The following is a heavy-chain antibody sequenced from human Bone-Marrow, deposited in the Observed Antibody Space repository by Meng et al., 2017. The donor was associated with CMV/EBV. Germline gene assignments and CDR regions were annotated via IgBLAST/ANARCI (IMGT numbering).Heavy chain of an antibody. V-gene: IGHV3-9*01. D-gene: IGHD6-6*01. CDR3: ARFEQLVVDY. J-gene: IGHJ4*02. CDR1: GFTFDDYA. CDR2: ISWNSGSI. Sequence: SLKISCAASGFTFDDYAMHWVRQAPGKGLEWVSGISWNSGSIGYADSVKGRFTISRDNAKNSLYLQMNSLRAEDTALYYCARFEQLVVDYWGQGTLVTGSS.